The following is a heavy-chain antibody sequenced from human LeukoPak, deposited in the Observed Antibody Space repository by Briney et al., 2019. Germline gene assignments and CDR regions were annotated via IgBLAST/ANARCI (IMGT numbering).Heavy chain of an antibody. CDR1: GGSFSGYY. Sequence: SETLSLTCAVYGGSFSGYYWSWIRQPPGKGLGWIGEINHSGSTNYNPSLKSRVTISVDTSKNQFSLKLSSVTAADTAVYYCARRIVVVPAARPSYYFDYWGQGTLVTVSS. J-gene: IGHJ4*02. CDR3: ARRIVVVPAARPSYYFDY. V-gene: IGHV4-34*01. CDR2: INHSGST. D-gene: IGHD2-2*01.